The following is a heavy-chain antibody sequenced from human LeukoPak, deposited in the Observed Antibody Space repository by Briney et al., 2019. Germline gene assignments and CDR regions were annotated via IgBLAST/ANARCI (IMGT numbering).Heavy chain of an antibody. V-gene: IGHV1-18*01. CDR1: GYTFTSYG. Sequence: ASVKVSCTASGYTFTSYGISWVRQAPGQGLEWMGWISAYNGNTNYAQKLQGRVTMTTDTSTSTAYMELRSLRSDDTAVYYCARKMGSSSGWHQVFDYWGQGTLVTVSS. D-gene: IGHD6-19*01. CDR3: ARKMGSSSGWHQVFDY. J-gene: IGHJ4*02. CDR2: ISAYNGNT.